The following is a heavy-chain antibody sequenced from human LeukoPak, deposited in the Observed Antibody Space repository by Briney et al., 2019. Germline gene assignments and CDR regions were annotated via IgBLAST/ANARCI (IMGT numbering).Heavy chain of an antibody. Sequence: SETLSLTCTVSGYSISSGYYWGWIRQPPGKGLEWIGRIYHSGSTYYNPSLKSRVTISVDTSKNQFSLKLSSVTAADTAVYYCARLGYCSSTSCYTTPGYFDYWGQGTLVTVSS. CDR1: GYSISSGYY. CDR3: ARLGYCSSTSCYTTPGYFDY. V-gene: IGHV4-38-2*02. J-gene: IGHJ4*02. CDR2: IYHSGST. D-gene: IGHD2-2*02.